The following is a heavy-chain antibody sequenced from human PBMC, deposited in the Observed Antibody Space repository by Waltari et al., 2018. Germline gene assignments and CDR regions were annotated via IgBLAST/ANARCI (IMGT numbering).Heavy chain of an antibody. J-gene: IGHJ4*02. V-gene: IGHV3-7*01. CDR2: IKQDGSEK. D-gene: IGHD4-17*01. CDR3: ARVPYGDYVDY. CDR1: GFTFSSYW. Sequence: EVQLVESGGGLVQPGGSLSLSCAASGFTFSSYWMRWVRQAPGKGLEWVANIKQDGSEKYYVDSVKGRFTISRDNAKNSLYLQMNSLRAEDTAVYYCARVPYGDYVDYWGQGTLVTVSS.